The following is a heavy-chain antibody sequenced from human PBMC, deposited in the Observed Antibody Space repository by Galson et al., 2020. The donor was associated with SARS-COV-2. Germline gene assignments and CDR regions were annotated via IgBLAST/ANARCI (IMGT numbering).Heavy chain of an antibody. CDR1: GYTFTSYG. CDR2: ISAYNGNT. J-gene: IGHJ6*02. CDR3: ARDSRTGTTLYYYGMDV. D-gene: IGHD1-7*01. Sequence: ASVKVSCKASGYTFTSYGISWVRQAPGQGLEWMGWISAYNGNTNYAQKLQGRVTMTTDTSTSTAYMELRSLRSDDTAVYYCARDSRTGTTLYYYGMDVWGQGTTVTVSS. V-gene: IGHV1-18*01.